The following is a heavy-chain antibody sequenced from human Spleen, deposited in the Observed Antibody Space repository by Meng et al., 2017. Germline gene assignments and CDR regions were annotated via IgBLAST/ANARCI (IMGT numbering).Heavy chain of an antibody. Sequence: GESLKISCKASGYTFTSYGISWVRQAPGQGLEWMGWISAYNGNTNYAQKLQGRVTMTTDTSTSTAYMELRSLRSDDTAVYYCARNSSDYYDSSGYYWGDAFDIWGQGTMVTVSS. CDR1: GYTFTSYG. CDR3: ARNSSDYYDSSGYYWGDAFDI. J-gene: IGHJ3*02. D-gene: IGHD3-22*01. CDR2: ISAYNGNT. V-gene: IGHV1-18*01.